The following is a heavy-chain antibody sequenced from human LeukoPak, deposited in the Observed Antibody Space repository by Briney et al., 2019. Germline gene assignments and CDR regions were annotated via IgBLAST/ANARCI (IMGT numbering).Heavy chain of an antibody. CDR1: GGSFSGYY. Sequence: PSETLSLTCAVYGGSFSGYYWSWIRQPPRKGLEWIGEINHSGSTNYNPSLKSRVTISVDTSKNQFSLKLSSVTAADTAVYYCARGGREVWFDPWGQGTLVTVSS. J-gene: IGHJ5*02. CDR2: INHSGST. D-gene: IGHD3-10*01. CDR3: ARGGREVWFDP. V-gene: IGHV4-34*01.